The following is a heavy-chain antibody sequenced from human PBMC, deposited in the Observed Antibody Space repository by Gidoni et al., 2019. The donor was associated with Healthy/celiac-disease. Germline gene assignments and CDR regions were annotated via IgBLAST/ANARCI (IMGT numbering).Heavy chain of an antibody. D-gene: IGHD5-18*01. CDR3: ARRTPTAMVNRRYSSSVRGFDY. J-gene: IGHJ4*02. CDR2: INHSGST. CDR1: GGSFSGSY. V-gene: IGHV4-34*01. Sequence: QVQLQQWGAGLFKPSETLSLTCAFYGGSFSGSYWSWIRQPPGKGLEWIGEINHSGSTNYNPSLKSRVTISVDTSKNQFSLKLSSVTAADTAVYYCARRTPTAMVNRRYSSSVRGFDYWGQGTLVTVSS.